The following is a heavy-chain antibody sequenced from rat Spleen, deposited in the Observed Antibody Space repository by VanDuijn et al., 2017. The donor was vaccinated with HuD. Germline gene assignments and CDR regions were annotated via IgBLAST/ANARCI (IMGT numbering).Heavy chain of an antibody. D-gene: IGHD4-3*01. J-gene: IGHJ3*01. CDR1: GFTFSSFP. Sequence: EVQLVESGGGLIQPGSPLKLSCVISGFTFSSFPMTWVRQAPGMGLEWVATIVYDGSGTYYRDSVKGRFTISRDSAKSTLYLQMDSLRSEDTATYFCARLGGLRNWFAYWGQGTLVTVSS. CDR2: IVYDGSGT. V-gene: IGHV5-29*01. CDR3: ARLGGLRNWFAY.